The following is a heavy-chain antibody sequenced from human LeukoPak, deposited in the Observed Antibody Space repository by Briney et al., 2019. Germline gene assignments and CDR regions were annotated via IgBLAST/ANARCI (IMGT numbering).Heavy chain of an antibody. V-gene: IGHV1-46*01. CDR3: ARAGYCSSTSCYGDWFDP. J-gene: IGHJ5*02. CDR2: INPSGGST. D-gene: IGHD2-2*01. CDR1: GYTFTGYY. Sequence: ASVKVSCKASGYTFTGYYMHWVRQAPGQGLEWMGIINPSGGSTSYAQKFQGRVTVTRDTSTSTVYMELSSLRSEDTAVYYCARAGYCSSTSCYGDWFDPWGQGTLVTVSS.